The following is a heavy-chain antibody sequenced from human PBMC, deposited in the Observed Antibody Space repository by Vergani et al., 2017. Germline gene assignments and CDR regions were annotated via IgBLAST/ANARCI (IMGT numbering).Heavy chain of an antibody. J-gene: IGHJ4*02. CDR1: GGSISSSSYY. D-gene: IGHD4-17*01. V-gene: IGHV4-61*05. CDR2: IYYSGST. CDR3: ARATAGDLLDY. Sequence: QLQLQESGPGLVKPSETLSLTCTVSGGSISSSSYYWGWIRQPPGKGLEWIGYIYYSGSTNYNPSLKSRVTISVDTSKNQFSLKLSSLTAADTAVYYCARATAGDLLDYWGQGTLVTVSS.